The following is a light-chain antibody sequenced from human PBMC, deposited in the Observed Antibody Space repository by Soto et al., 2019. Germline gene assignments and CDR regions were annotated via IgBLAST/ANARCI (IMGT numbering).Light chain of an antibody. CDR2: DAS. CDR1: QSISSW. CDR3: QQYNTYSRT. V-gene: IGKV1-5*01. Sequence: DIQMTQSPSTLSASVGDRVTITCRASQSISSWLAWYQQKPGKAPKVLIYDASSLESGVPSRFSGSGSGTEFTLTISSLQPDDFATYYCQQYNTYSRTFGQGTKVDIX. J-gene: IGKJ1*01.